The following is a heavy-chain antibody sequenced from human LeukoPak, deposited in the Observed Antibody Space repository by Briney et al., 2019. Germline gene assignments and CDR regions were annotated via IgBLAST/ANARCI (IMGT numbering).Heavy chain of an antibody. D-gene: IGHD3-22*01. CDR3: AREGSYYDSSGYDI. CDR1: GYTFTSYG. Sequence: ASVKVSCKASGYTFTSYGISWVRQAPGQGLEWMGWISAYNGNTNYAQKLQGRVSMTTDTSTSTAYMELRSLRSDDTAVYYCAREGSYYDSSGYDIWGQGTMVTVSS. CDR2: ISAYNGNT. J-gene: IGHJ3*02. V-gene: IGHV1-18*01.